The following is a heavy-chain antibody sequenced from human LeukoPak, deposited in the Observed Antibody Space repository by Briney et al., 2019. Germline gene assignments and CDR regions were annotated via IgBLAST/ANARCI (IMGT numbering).Heavy chain of an antibody. D-gene: IGHD3-3*01. CDR1: GGSISSSSYY. CDR2: IYYSGST. V-gene: IGHV4-39*07. CDR3: ARVLLSNYDFWSGYSNWFDP. J-gene: IGHJ5*02. Sequence: SEALSLTCTVSGGSISSSSYYWGWIRQPPGKGLEWIGSIYYSGSTYYNPSLKSRVTISADTSKNQFSLKLSSVTAADTAVYYCARVLLSNYDFWSGYSNWFDPWGQGTLVTVSS.